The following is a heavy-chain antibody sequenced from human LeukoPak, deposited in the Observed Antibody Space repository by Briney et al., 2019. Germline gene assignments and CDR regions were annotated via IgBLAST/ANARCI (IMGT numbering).Heavy chain of an antibody. Sequence: SQTLSLTCTVSGASISSGNNHWSWIRQPAGRGLEWIGHIYTSGSTNYNPSLKSRVTISVDTSKNQFSLKLSSVTAADTAVYYCATTTVTTSAGFDYWGQGTLVTVSS. J-gene: IGHJ4*02. CDR1: GASISSGNNH. V-gene: IGHV4-61*09. D-gene: IGHD4-17*01. CDR3: ATTTVTTSAGFDY. CDR2: IYTSGST.